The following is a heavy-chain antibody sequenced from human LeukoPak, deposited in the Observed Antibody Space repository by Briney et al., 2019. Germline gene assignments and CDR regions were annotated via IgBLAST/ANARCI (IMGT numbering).Heavy chain of an antibody. CDR2: INPNSGGT. V-gene: IGHV1-2*02. Sequence: ASVKVSCKASGYTFTGYYMHWVRQAPGQGLEWMGWINPNSGGTNYAQKFQGRVTITADKSTSTAYMELSSLRSEDTAVYYCASLIYSYGQKVDYWGQGTLVTVSS. J-gene: IGHJ4*02. CDR3: ASLIYSYGQKVDY. D-gene: IGHD5-18*01. CDR1: GYTFTGYY.